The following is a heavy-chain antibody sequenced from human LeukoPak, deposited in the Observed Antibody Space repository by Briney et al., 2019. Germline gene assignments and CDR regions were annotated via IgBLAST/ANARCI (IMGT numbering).Heavy chain of an antibody. CDR1: GFTFSNYG. CDR3: AKTGSLRYFGLFDY. CDR2: ISGSGGST. D-gene: IGHD3-9*01. V-gene: IGHV3-23*01. Sequence: GGTLRLSCAASGFTFSNYGMSWVRQAPGKGLEWVSAISGSGGSTYYADSVKGRFTISRDNSKNTLYLQMNSLRAEDTAVYYCAKTGSLRYFGLFDYWGQGTLVTVSS. J-gene: IGHJ4*02.